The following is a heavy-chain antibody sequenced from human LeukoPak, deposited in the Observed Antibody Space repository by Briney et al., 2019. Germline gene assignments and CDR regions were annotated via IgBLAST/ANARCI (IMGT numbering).Heavy chain of an antibody. CDR1: GGTFSSYA. V-gene: IGHV1-69*01. D-gene: IGHD2-15*01. CDR3: AREVVVAATYNWFDP. CDR2: IIPIFGTA. Sequence: GSSAKVSCKASGGTFSSYAISWVRQAPGQGLEWMGGIIPIFGTANYAQKFQGRVTITADESTSTAYMELSSLRSEDTAVYYCAREVVVAATYNWFDPWGQGTLVTVSS. J-gene: IGHJ5*02.